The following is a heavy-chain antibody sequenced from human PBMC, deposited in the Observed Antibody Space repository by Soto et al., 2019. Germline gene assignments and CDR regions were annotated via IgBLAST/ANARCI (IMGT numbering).Heavy chain of an antibody. CDR3: ARRGAITMLFDY. V-gene: IGHV1-69*01. CDR2: IIPIFGTA. D-gene: IGHD3-10*01. J-gene: IGHJ4*02. Sequence: QVQLVQSGAEVKKPGSSVKVSCKASGGTFSSYAISWVRQAPGQGLEWMGGIIPIFGTANYAQKLQGRVTIPADESTSTAYMELSSLRSEDTAVYYCARRGAITMLFDYWGQGTLVTVSS. CDR1: GGTFSSYA.